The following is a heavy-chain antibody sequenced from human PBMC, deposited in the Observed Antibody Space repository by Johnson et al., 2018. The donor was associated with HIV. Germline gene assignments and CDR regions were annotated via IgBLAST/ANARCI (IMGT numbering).Heavy chain of an antibody. J-gene: IGHJ3*02. D-gene: IGHD5-24*01. V-gene: IGHV3-30-3*01. Sequence: QVQLVESGGGVVQPGRSLRLSCAASGFTFSSYGMHWVRQAPGKGLEWVASVSFDGSNKYYADSVKGRFTISRDNSKNTLYLQMISLRAEDTAVYYCAREMRWPSKAAFDIWGQGTMVTVSS. CDR2: VSFDGSNK. CDR3: AREMRWPSKAAFDI. CDR1: GFTFSSYG.